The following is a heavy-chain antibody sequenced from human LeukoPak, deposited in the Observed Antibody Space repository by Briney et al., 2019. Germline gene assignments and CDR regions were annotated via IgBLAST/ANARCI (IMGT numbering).Heavy chain of an antibody. CDR1: GFTFSSYE. V-gene: IGHV3-48*03. J-gene: IGHJ4*02. CDR3: ARRYCSSTSCLFDY. CDR2: ISSSGSTI. D-gene: IGHD2-2*01. Sequence: GGSLRLSCAASGFTFSSYEMNWVRQAPGKRLEWVSYISSSGSTIYYADSVKGRFTISRDNAKNSLYLQMNSLRAEDTAVYYCARRYCSSTSCLFDYWGQGTLVIVSS.